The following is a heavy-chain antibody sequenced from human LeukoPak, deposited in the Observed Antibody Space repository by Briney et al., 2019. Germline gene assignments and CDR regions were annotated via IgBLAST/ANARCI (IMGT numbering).Heavy chain of an antibody. CDR2: INAGNGNT. CDR1: GYTFTSYA. V-gene: IGHV1-3*01. D-gene: IGHD3-22*01. CDR3: ARPGGYYYDSSGYYYSS. Sequence: GASVKVSCKASGYTFTSYAMHWVRQAPGQRLEWMGWINAGNGNTKYSQRFQGRVTITRDTFASTAYMELSSLRSEDTAVYYCARPGGYYYDSSGYYYSSWGQGTLVTVSS. J-gene: IGHJ5*02.